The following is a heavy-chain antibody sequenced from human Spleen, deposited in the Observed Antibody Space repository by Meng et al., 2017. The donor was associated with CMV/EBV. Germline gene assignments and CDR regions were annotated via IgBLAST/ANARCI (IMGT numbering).Heavy chain of an antibody. CDR2: IKHDGSEE. D-gene: IGHD6-19*01. J-gene: IGHJ4*02. V-gene: IGHV3-7*01. CDR1: GFTFSNNW. Sequence: GGSLRLSCAVSGFTFSNNWMTWVRQVPGKGLEWVANIKHDGSEEYYVDSVKGRFTISRDNAKNSLFLQMNSLRAKDTALYYCARGSGSGWFMVHWGQGTLVTVSS. CDR3: ARGSGSGWFMVH.